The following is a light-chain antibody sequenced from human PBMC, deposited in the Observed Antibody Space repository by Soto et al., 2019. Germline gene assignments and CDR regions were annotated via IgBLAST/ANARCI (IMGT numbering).Light chain of an antibody. CDR3: SSYTSSSAPSAV. CDR1: SSDVGGYNY. Sequence: QSALTQPASVSGSPGQSITISCTGTSSDVGGYNYVSWYQQHPGKAPNLMIYDVSNRPSGVSNRFSGSKSGNTASLTISGLQAEDEADYFCSSYTSSSAPSAVFGGGTQLTVL. CDR2: DVS. V-gene: IGLV2-14*01. J-gene: IGLJ7*01.